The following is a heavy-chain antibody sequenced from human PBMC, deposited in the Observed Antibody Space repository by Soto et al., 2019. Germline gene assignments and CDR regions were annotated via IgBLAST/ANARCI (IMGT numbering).Heavy chain of an antibody. CDR3: ARDGPGGFFDY. V-gene: IGHV4-38-2*02. J-gene: IGHJ4*02. CDR2: IYHSGST. CDR1: VYSISSGYY. Sequence: SETLALACAVSVYSISSGYYWGWIRQPPVKGLEWIGSIYHSGSTYYNPSLKSRVTISVDTSKNQFSLKLSSVTAADTAVYYCARDGPGGFFDYWGQGTKVTVSS. D-gene: IGHD1-1*01.